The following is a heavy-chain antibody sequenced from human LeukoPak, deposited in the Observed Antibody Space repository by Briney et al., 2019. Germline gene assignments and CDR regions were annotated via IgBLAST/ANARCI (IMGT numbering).Heavy chain of an antibody. CDR1: GFTLSSHW. CDR2: INSDGSST. V-gene: IGHV3-74*01. D-gene: IGHD3-22*01. CDR3: ATTVNSGSNY. J-gene: IGHJ4*02. Sequence: GGSLRLSCTASGFTLSSHWRHWVRQAPGKGLEWVSLINSDGSSTSYADSVKGRFTISRDNAKNTMYLQMNGLRVDDTALYYCATTVNSGSNYSGQGTLVIVSS.